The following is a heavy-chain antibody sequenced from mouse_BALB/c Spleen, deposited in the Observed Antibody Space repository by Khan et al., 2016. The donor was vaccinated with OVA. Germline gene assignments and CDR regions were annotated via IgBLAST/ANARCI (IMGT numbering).Heavy chain of an antibody. V-gene: IGHV1-77*01. D-gene: IGHD1-1*01. J-gene: IGHJ2*01. CDR3: SRSGYGSLVY. CDR1: GYTFTDYV. CDR2: IYPGNNST. Sequence: QVQLQQSGPELVKPGASVKMSCKASGYTFTDYVINWVRQGTGQGLEWIGQIYPGNNSTYYNEKFKDRATLTADKSSNTVSMHLSSLTSEDSAVYFCSRSGYGSLVYWGQGTTLTVSS.